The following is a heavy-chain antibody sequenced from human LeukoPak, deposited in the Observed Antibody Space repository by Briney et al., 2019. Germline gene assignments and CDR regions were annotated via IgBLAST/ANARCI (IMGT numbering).Heavy chain of an antibody. CDR3: ARRILTLDNSDGFDF. D-gene: IGHD3-9*01. J-gene: IGHJ3*01. CDR1: GGSISNYY. CDR2: IYFTGTT. V-gene: IGHV4-59*01. Sequence: SETLSLTCTVSGGSISNYYWSWIRQSPGKGLELIGYIYFTGTTTYNPSLKSRLTISVDTSKNQFSPRLTSVTAADTAIYYCARRILTLDNSDGFDFWGQGTMVTVSS.